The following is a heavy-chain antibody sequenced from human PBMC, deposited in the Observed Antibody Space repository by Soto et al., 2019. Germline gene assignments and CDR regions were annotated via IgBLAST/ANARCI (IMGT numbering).Heavy chain of an antibody. CDR3: ARGRGYSYGFFDY. V-gene: IGHV3-21*01. D-gene: IGHD5-18*01. Sequence: GGSLRLSCAASGFTFSTYIMSWVRQAPGKGLEWVSSVDNNNNYIYYADSLKGRFTMSSDNAKNSLDLQMNSLRAEDTAVYYCARGRGYSYGFFDYWGQGTLVTVSS. CDR2: VDNNNNYI. J-gene: IGHJ4*02. CDR1: GFTFSTYI.